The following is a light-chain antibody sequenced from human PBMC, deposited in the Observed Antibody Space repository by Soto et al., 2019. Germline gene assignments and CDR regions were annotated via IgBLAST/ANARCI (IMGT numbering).Light chain of an antibody. CDR1: QSISIW. CDR2: KAS. J-gene: IGKJ1*01. V-gene: IGKV1-5*03. Sequence: DIQMTQSPSTRSASVGDRVTITCRASQSISIWLAWYQQKPGKAPKILIYKASSLETGVPSRFSGSGSGTEFTLTISSLHPDDFATYYCQQYETYSPTFGQGTKVDIK. CDR3: QQYETYSPT.